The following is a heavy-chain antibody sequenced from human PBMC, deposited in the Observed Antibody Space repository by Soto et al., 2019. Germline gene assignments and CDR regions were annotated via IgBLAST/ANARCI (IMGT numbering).Heavy chain of an antibody. D-gene: IGHD2-21*01. CDR1: GYRFNDYY. CDR2: INPTGGTT. CDR3: ARPVVVVVNDIPYYYYYNMDV. V-gene: IGHV1-46*02. Sequence: ASVKVSCKASGYRFNDYYIHWVRQAPGQGLEWMGLINPTGGTTNYAQRFQGRVSMTRDTSTTTVYMELSSLRSEDTAVYYCARPVVVVVNDIPYYYYYNMDVWGQGTTVTVSS. J-gene: IGHJ6*02.